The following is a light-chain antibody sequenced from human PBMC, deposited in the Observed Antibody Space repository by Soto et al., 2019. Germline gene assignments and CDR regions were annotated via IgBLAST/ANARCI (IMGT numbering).Light chain of an antibody. Sequence: EIVLTQSPGILSLSPRERATLSCRASQSVSSYLAWYQQKPGQAPRLLIYDASNRAPGIPARFSGSGSGTDFTLTIGRLEPEDFAVYYCQQYGSSPITFGQGTRLEI. J-gene: IGKJ5*01. CDR3: QQYGSSPIT. CDR2: DAS. CDR1: QSVSSY. V-gene: IGKV3-20*01.